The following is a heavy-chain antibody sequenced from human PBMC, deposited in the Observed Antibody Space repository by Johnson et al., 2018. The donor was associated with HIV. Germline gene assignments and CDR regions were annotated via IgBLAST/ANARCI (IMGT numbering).Heavy chain of an antibody. CDR1: GFTFSSHW. CDR3: AKDSDKWAISGDDAFDF. Sequence: QVQLVESGGALVQPGGSLRLSCAASGFTFSSHWMHWVRQAPGKGLEWVAVIWYDGSNKYYADSVKGRFTISRDNSKNMLYLQMNSLRAEDTAVYYCAKDSDKWAISGDDAFDFWGQGTPVTVSS. J-gene: IGHJ3*01. D-gene: IGHD1-26*01. CDR2: IWYDGSNK. V-gene: IGHV3-30*02.